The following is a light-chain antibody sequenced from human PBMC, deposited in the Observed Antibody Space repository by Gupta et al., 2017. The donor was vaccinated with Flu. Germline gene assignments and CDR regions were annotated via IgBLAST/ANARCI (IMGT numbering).Light chain of an antibody. CDR3: QSYDSSNQV. V-gene: IGLV6-57*01. Sequence: NFMLTQPHSVSESPGKTVTISYTRSSGSIASNYVQWYQQRPGSSPTTVIYEDNQRPSGVHDRFSGSIDSSSNSASLTISGLKTEDEADYYCQSYDSSNQVFGGGTKLTVL. CDR2: EDN. J-gene: IGLJ3*02. CDR1: SGSIASNY.